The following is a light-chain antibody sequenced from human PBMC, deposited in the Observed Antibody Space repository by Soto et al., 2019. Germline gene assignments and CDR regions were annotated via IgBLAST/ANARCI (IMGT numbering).Light chain of an antibody. Sequence: QSVLTQPPSASGSPGQSVTISCTGTSSDVGGYNYVSWYQQHPGKAPKLMIDEVSKRPSGVPDRFSGSKSGNTASLTVSGLQAEDEADYYCSSYAGSNNLVFGGGTKVTVL. J-gene: IGLJ2*01. CDR2: EVS. V-gene: IGLV2-8*01. CDR1: SSDVGGYNY. CDR3: SSYAGSNNLV.